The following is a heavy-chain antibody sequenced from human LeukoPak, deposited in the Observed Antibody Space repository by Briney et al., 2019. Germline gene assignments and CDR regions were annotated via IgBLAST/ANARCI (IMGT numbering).Heavy chain of an antibody. V-gene: IGHV3-21*01. D-gene: IGHD5-24*01. CDR1: GFTFSSYS. CDR2: ISSSSSYI. J-gene: IGHJ4*02. Sequence: GGSLRLSCAASGFTFSSYSMNWVRQAPGKGLEWVSSISSSSSYIYYADSVKGRFTISRDNAKNSLYLQMNSLRAEETAVYYCAREREEADYFDYWGQGTLVTVSS. CDR3: AREREEADYFDY.